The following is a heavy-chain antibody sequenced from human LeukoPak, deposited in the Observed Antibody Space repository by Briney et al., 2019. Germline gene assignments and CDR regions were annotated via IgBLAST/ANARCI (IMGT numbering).Heavy chain of an antibody. D-gene: IGHD3-10*01. J-gene: IGHJ5*02. Sequence: QPGGSLGLSCAASGFTFSSYGMHWVRQAPGKGLEWVAVISYDGSNKYYADSVKGRFTISRDNAKNSLYLQMNSLRAEDTAVYYCARDGSGGGLVIDRTQEKGNWFDPWGQGTLVTVSS. CDR3: ARDGSGGGLVIDRTQEKGNWFDP. CDR1: GFTFSSYG. CDR2: ISYDGSNK. V-gene: IGHV3-30*03.